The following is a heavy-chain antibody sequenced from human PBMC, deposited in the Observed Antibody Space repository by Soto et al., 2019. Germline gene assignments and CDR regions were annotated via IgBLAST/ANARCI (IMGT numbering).Heavy chain of an antibody. CDR3: ARDCCPQVAAADNWFDP. D-gene: IGHD6-13*01. J-gene: IGHJ5*02. CDR1: GFTFKTWA. Sequence: PGGSLRLSCAASGFTFKTWAMSWVRQAPGKGLEWVSGLSGGGENTFYADSVKGRFTISRDNSKNTVYLQMNSLRAEDTAVYYCARDCCPQVAAADNWFDPWGQGTLVTVSS. V-gene: IGHV3-23*01. CDR2: LSGGGENT.